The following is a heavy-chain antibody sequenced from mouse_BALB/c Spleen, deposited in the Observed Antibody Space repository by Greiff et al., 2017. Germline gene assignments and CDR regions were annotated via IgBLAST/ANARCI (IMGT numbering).Heavy chain of an antibody. J-gene: IGHJ1*01. V-gene: IGHV5-6-5*01. CDR2: ISSGGST. CDR1: GFTFSSYA. D-gene: IGHD1-1*01. CDR3: ARARFITTVVATYWYFDV. Sequence: EVMLVESGGGLVKPGGSLKLSCAASGFTFSSYAMSWVRQTPEKRLEWVASISSGGSTYYPDSVKGRFTISRDNARNILYLQMSSLRSEDTAMYYCARARFITTVVATYWYFDVWGAGTTVTVSS.